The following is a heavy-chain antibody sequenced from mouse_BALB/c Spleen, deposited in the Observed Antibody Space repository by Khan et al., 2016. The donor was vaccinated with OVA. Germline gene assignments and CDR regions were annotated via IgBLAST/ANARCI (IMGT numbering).Heavy chain of an antibody. J-gene: IGHJ3*01. CDR3: ARGGKFAY. D-gene: IGHD1-1*02. CDR2: ISTYYGDA. V-gene: IGHV1S137*01. Sequence: QIQLVQSGAELVRPGVSVKISCKGSGYTFTDYAMHWVKQSHAKSLEWIGVISTYYGDADYSQKFKGRATMTVDRSSSTAYMELARLTSEDSAIYYCARGGKFAYWGQGTLVTVSA. CDR1: GYTFTDYA.